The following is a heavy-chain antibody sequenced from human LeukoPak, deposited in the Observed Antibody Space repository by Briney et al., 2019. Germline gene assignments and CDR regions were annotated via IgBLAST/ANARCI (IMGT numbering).Heavy chain of an antibody. J-gene: IGHJ5*02. V-gene: IGHV1-24*01. CDR2: FDPEDGET. CDR1: GYTLTELS. CDR3: ATDPGMTTVTTRWFDP. Sequence: ASVKVSCKVSGYTLTELSMHWVRQAPGKGLEWMGGFDPEDGETIYAQKFQGRVTMTEDTSTDTAYMELSSLRSEDTAVYYCATDPGMTTVTTRWFDPWGQETLVTVSS. D-gene: IGHD4-17*01.